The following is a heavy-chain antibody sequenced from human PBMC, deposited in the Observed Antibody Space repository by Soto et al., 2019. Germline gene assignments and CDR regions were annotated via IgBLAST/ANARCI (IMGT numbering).Heavy chain of an antibody. CDR1: GFTVSNNF. V-gene: IGHV3-21*01. J-gene: IGHJ5*01. CDR2: ISSGSSYI. CDR3: ARDILSGGAYPDS. D-gene: IGHD3-10*01. Sequence: GGSLRLSCAASGFTVSNNFLMWVRQAPGKGLEWISSISSGSSYIYYAGSVKGRFTISRDNAKNSLFLQMNSLRADDTAVYYCARDILSGGAYPDSWGQGTKVTVSS.